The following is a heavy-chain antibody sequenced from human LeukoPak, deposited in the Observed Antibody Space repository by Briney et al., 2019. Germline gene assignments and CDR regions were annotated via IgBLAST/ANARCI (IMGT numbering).Heavy chain of an antibody. D-gene: IGHD5-12*01. CDR2: ISTSRSTI. CDR3: ARSYDDHEFGFDP. V-gene: IGHV3-48*01. CDR1: GFTFNRNS. J-gene: IGHJ5*02. Sequence: GGSLRLSCTASGFTFNRNSMHWVRQAPGKGLEWVSYISTSRSTIYYADSVKGRFTISRDNAKNSLFLQMNSLRAEDTAVYYCARSYDDHEFGFDPWGQGTLVTVSS.